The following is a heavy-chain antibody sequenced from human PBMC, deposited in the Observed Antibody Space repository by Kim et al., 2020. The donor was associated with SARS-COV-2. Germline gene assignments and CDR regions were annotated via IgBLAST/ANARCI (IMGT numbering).Heavy chain of an antibody. CDR3: AREGYFDGGSFFFDY. Sequence: SETLSLTCTVSGVSITSHYWTWIRQPPGKGLEWIGNVFHSGSANYNPSLKSRVNMSVDTSKNQLSLQLSSMTAADTAVYYCAREGYFDGGSFFFDYWGQG. V-gene: IGHV4-59*11. J-gene: IGHJ4*02. CDR2: VFHSGSA. D-gene: IGHD2-15*01. CDR1: GVSITSHY.